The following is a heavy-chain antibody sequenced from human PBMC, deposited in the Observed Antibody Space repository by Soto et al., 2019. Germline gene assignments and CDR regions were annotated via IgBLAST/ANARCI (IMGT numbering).Heavy chain of an antibody. Sequence: EVQLVESGGGLIQPGGSPKLSCAASGFTVGNNYMSWVRQAPGKGLEWVSLIYSTGTTKYADSVKGRFTVSRDNAKNTLYLQMISLRAEDTAVYYCAKDGRGSGSHYNSFGYWGQGTLVTVSS. J-gene: IGHJ4*02. CDR3: AKDGRGSGSHYNSFGY. CDR2: IYSTGTT. D-gene: IGHD3-10*01. V-gene: IGHV3-53*01. CDR1: GFTVGNNY.